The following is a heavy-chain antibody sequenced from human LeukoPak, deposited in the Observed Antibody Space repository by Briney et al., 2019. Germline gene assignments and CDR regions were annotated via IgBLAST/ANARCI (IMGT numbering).Heavy chain of an antibody. CDR3: ARDTMERTPFDD. J-gene: IGHJ4*02. CDR1: GFTFSSYS. V-gene: IGHV3-21*01. Sequence: GGSLRLSCAASGFTFSSYSMNWVRQAPGKGLEWVSSISSSSSYIYYADSVKGRFTISRYNAKNSLYLQMNSLRAEDTAVYYCARDTMERTPFDDWGQGTLVTVSS. D-gene: IGHD1-1*01. CDR2: ISSSSSYI.